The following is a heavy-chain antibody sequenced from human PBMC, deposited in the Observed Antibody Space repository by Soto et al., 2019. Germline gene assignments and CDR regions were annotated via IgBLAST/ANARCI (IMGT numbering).Heavy chain of an antibody. D-gene: IGHD3-16*01. CDR2: INPNSGGT. J-gene: IGHJ6*02. V-gene: IGHV1-2*04. CDR1: GYTFTGYY. Sequence: AASVKVSCKASGYTFTGYYMHWVRQAPGQGLEWMGWINPNSGGTNYAQKFQGWVTMTRDTSISTAYMELSRLRSDDTAVYYCARGNYDTVPRYYGMDVWGQGTTVTVSS. CDR3: ARGNYDTVPRYYGMDV.